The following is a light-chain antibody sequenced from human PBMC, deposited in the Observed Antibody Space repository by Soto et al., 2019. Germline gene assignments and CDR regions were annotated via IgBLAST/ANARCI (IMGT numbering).Light chain of an antibody. CDR1: QIISTY. Sequence: DIQMTQSPSSLSASVGDRVTITCRASQIISTYLNWYQQRAGLAPRLLIYAASSLKSGVPPRFRGSCSGKDCILAIRSLQPEDCGSYFCQRTCSAPPTFGQG. CDR3: QRTCSAPPT. CDR2: AAS. V-gene: IGKV1-39*01. J-gene: IGKJ1*01.